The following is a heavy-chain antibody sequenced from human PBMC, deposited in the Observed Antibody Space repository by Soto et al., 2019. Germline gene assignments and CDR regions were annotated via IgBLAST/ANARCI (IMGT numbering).Heavy chain of an antibody. J-gene: IGHJ4*02. D-gene: IGHD2-8*01. V-gene: IGHV1-69*13. CDR3: ARSYCTNGVCAHFDY. CDR1: GGTFSSYA. Sequence: SVKVSCKASGGTFSSYAISWVRQAPGQGLEWMGGIIPIFGTANYAQKFQGRVTITADESTSTAYMELSSLRSEDTAVYYCARSYCTNGVCAHFDYWGQGTLVTAPQ. CDR2: IIPIFGTA.